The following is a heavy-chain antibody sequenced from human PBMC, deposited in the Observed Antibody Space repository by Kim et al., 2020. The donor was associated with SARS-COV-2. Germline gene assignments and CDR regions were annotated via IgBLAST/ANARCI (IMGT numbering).Heavy chain of an antibody. CDR2: INDSGGST. CDR3: AKGGYYDSSNYYYFGGY. J-gene: IGHJ4*02. CDR1: GFTFSNFA. V-gene: IGHV3-23*01. D-gene: IGHD3-22*01. Sequence: GGSLRLSCAASGFTFSNFAMSWVRQAPGKGLEWVSTINDSGGSTYYADSVKGRFTISRDNSKNTLYLQMNSLRAEDTAVYFCAKGGYYDSSNYYYFGGYWGQGTLVTVSS.